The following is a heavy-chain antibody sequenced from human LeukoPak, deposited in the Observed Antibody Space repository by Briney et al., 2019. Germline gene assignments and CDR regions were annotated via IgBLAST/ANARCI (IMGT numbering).Heavy chain of an antibody. J-gene: IGHJ4*02. Sequence: PGGSLRLSCAASGFTFSSYEMNWVRQAPGKGLEWISYISSSGNIISYADSVKGRFTISRDNVKNSVHLQMNSLRDEDTAVYYCMSSGWYGLAESSNFDYWGQGTLVTVSS. CDR1: GFTFSSYE. CDR3: MSSGWYGLAESSNFDY. V-gene: IGHV3-48*03. D-gene: IGHD6-19*01. CDR2: ISSSGNII.